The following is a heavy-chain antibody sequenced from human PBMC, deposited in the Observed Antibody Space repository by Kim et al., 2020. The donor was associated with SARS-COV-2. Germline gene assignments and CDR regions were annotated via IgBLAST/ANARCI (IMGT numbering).Heavy chain of an antibody. CDR1: GGTFSSYA. V-gene: IGHV1-69*13. Sequence: SVNVSCKASGGTFSSYAISWVRQAPGQGLEWMGGIIPIFGTANYAQKFQGRVTITADESTSTAYMELSSLRSEDTAVYYCARAREMATINLSYWGQGTLVTVSS. CDR3: ARAREMATINLSY. D-gene: IGHD5-12*01. J-gene: IGHJ4*02. CDR2: IIPIFGTA.